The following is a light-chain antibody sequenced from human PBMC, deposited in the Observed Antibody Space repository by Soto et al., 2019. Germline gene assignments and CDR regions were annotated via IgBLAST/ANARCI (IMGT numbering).Light chain of an antibody. CDR1: QSISSW. Sequence: DIQLTQSPSTLSASVGDRVTITCWASQSISSWLAWYQQKPGKAPKFLIYKTSNLESGVPSRFSGSGSGTEFTRTISSLQPDDFATYYCQYYNNYCWTFGQGTKVEIK. CDR3: QYYNNYCWT. CDR2: KTS. V-gene: IGKV1-5*03. J-gene: IGKJ1*01.